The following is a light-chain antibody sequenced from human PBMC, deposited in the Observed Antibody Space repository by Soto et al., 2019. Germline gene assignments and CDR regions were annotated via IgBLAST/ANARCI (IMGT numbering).Light chain of an antibody. CDR1: SSDVGGYNY. Sequence: QSALTQPASVSGSPGQSITISCTGTSSDVGGYNYVSWYQQHPGKAPKLMIYEVSNRPSGVSNRFSGSKSGNTASLTISGLQAEDEADDYCSSYTSSSTPYVFGTWTKVTVL. CDR3: SSYTSSSTPYV. J-gene: IGLJ1*01. V-gene: IGLV2-14*01. CDR2: EVS.